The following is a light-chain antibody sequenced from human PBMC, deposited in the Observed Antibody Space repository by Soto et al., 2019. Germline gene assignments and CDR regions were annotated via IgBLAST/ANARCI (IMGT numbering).Light chain of an antibody. Sequence: DIVMTQSPATLSVSPGERATLSCRASQSVNSNLVWYQQKPGQAPRLLIYGASTRATGIPGRFSGSGYGTEFTLNISSLQSEDFAVYYCQQYNNWLWTFGQGTKVDIK. CDR3: QQYNNWLWT. CDR2: GAS. CDR1: QSVNSN. J-gene: IGKJ1*01. V-gene: IGKV3-15*01.